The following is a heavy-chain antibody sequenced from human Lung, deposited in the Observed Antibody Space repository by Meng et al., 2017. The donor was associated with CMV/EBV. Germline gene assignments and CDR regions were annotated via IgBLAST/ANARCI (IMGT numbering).Heavy chain of an antibody. CDR2: INSYGGGT. CDR3: ARDGSLNGPNYYYYNGVDV. D-gene: IGHD2-2*03. J-gene: IGHJ6*02. V-gene: IGHV1-2*06. CDR1: VHSFIDYD. Sequence: SXXVSXKASVHSFIDYDIHWVRRAPGQGLEWMGRINSYGGGTNYAQQFRGRVAMTRDTSTDTAYMELSRLTSDDTAVYYCARDGSLNGPNYYYYNGVDVWGLGTTVTVS.